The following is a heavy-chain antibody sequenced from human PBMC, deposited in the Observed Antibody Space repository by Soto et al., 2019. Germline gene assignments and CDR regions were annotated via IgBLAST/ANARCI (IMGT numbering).Heavy chain of an antibody. CDR2: INPNSGGT. D-gene: IGHD4-17*01. CDR1: GYTFTGYY. J-gene: IGHJ6*02. CDR3: AGAGYGDFVPPDYYYYGMDV. Sequence: ASVKVSCKASGYTFTGYYMHWVRQAPGQGLEWMGWINPNSGGTNYAQKFQGRVTMTRDTSISTAYMELSRLRSDDTAVYYCAGAGYGDFVPPDYYYYGMDVWGQGTTVTVSS. V-gene: IGHV1-2*02.